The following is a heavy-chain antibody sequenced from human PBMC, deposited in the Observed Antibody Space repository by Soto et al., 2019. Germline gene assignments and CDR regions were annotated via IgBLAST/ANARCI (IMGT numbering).Heavy chain of an antibody. V-gene: IGHV3-72*01. CDR2: SRDKPQGYST. D-gene: IGHD3-22*01. CDR1: GFTLSYQY. Sequence: GGSLRLSCAGSGFTLSYQYIDWVRQAPVQGLEWVGRSRDKPQGYSTASAASVKGRFTTSRDESKNSAYLQMNSLKTEDTAVYYFVXATYFSDSSRYTRCLDYWGQGTLVTVSS. CDR3: VXATYFSDSSRYTRCLDY. J-gene: IGHJ4*02.